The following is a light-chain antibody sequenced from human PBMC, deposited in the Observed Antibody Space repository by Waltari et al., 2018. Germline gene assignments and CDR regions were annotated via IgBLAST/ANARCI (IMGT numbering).Light chain of an antibody. CDR1: QSISTY. V-gene: IGKV1-39*01. J-gene: IGKJ4*01. Sequence: DFQLTQSPSSLSASLADRVTITCRASQSISTYLNWYQQKPGKAPNLLIYAASSLQSGVPSRFSGSGSGTDFTLTISSLQPEDFATYYCQQSYSPLTFGGGTKVEIK. CDR3: QQSYSPLT. CDR2: AAS.